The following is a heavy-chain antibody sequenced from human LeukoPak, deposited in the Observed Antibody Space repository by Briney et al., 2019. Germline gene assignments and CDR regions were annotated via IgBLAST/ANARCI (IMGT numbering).Heavy chain of an antibody. V-gene: IGHV1-24*01. CDR1: GYTLTELS. Sequence: GASVKVSCEVSGYTLTELSMHWVRQAPGKGLEWMGGFDPEDGETIYAQKFQGRVTMTEDTSTDTAYMELSSLRSEDTAVYYCATGISSSWYDAFDIWGQGTMVTVSS. J-gene: IGHJ3*02. CDR2: FDPEDGET. D-gene: IGHD6-13*01. CDR3: ATGISSSWYDAFDI.